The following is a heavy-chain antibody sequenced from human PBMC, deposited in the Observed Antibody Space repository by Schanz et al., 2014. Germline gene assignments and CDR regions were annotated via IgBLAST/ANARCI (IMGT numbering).Heavy chain of an antibody. D-gene: IGHD6-19*01. J-gene: IGHJ4*02. Sequence: EGQLVESGGGVVQPGGSLRLSCAVSGFTVSSNHMSWVRQAPGKGLEWVSGFIVDSGNTYYAGSVKGRFSISRDYSKNTLYLQMSSLRAEDTAIYYCAKLSSSGRLAGYFDYWGQGALVTVSS. CDR1: GFTVSSNH. V-gene: IGHV3-23*04. CDR3: AKLSSSGRLAGYFDY. CDR2: FIVDSGNT.